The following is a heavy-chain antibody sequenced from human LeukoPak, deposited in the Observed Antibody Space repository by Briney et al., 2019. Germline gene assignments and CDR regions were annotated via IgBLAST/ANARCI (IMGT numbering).Heavy chain of an antibody. D-gene: IGHD3-9*01. Sequence: ASVKVSCKASGGTFSSYAISWVRQAPGQGLEWMGGIIPIFGIANYAQKFQGRVTITADKSTSTAYMELSSLRSEDTAVYYYARSRADYDILTGYPYYFDYWGQGTLVTVSS. CDR2: IIPIFGIA. J-gene: IGHJ4*02. CDR3: ARSRADYDILTGYPYYFDY. CDR1: GGTFSSYA. V-gene: IGHV1-69*10.